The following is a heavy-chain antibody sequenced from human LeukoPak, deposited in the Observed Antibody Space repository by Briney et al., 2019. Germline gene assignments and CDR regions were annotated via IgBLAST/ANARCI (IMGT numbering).Heavy chain of an antibody. CDR2: IGTSSTTI. D-gene: IGHD6-25*01. Sequence: GGSLRLSCAASGFTFSSYWVSWVRQPPGKGLEWVSNIGTSSTTIYYADSVKGRFTISRDNAKNSLYLQMNSLRADDTAVYYCARFAAGGSYYYYMDVWGKGTTVTVSS. J-gene: IGHJ6*03. CDR3: ARFAAGGSYYYYMDV. CDR1: GFTFSSYW. V-gene: IGHV3-48*01.